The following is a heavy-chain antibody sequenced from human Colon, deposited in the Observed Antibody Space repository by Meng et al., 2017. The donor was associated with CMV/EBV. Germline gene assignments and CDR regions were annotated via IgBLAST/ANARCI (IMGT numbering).Heavy chain of an antibody. CDR2: INWNGGDI. Sequence: SLKISCAVSGFISGDFVMHWVRRVPGKGLEWVSGINWNGGDIHYADSAKGRFTISRDNAKNSLYLEMNSLRIEDTALYYCAKGPIGHCKNGECYFRYFEYWGQGTLVTVSS. D-gene: IGHD2-8*01. V-gene: IGHV3-9*02. CDR3: AKGPIGHCKNGECYFRYFEY. J-gene: IGHJ4*02. CDR1: GFISGDFV.